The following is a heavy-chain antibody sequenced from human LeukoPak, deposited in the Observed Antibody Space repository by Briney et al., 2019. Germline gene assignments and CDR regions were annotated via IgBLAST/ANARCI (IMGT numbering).Heavy chain of an antibody. J-gene: IGHJ6*03. CDR1: GFSLSSHA. D-gene: IGHD6-6*01. CDR3: ARAGGHGSSSSIDYYYYYMDV. V-gene: IGHV3-20*04. Sequence: GGSLRLSCAASGFSLSSHAMSWVRQAPGKGLEWVSGINWNGGSTGYADSVKGRFTISRDNAKNSLYLQMNSLRAEDTALYYCARAGGHGSSSSIDYYYYYMDVWGKRTTVTVSS. CDR2: INWNGGST.